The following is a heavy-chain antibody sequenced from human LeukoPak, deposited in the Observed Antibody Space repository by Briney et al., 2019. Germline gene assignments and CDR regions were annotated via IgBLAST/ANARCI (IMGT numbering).Heavy chain of an antibody. Sequence: SVKVSCKASGGTFSSYAISWVRQAPGQGLEWMGGIIPIFGTANYAQKFQGRVTITADESTSTAYMELSSLRSEDTAVYYCAREGDSSSSKHDAFDIWGQGTMVTVSS. CDR3: AREGDSSSSKHDAFDI. CDR1: GGTFSSYA. D-gene: IGHD6-6*01. V-gene: IGHV1-69*13. CDR2: IIPIFGTA. J-gene: IGHJ3*02.